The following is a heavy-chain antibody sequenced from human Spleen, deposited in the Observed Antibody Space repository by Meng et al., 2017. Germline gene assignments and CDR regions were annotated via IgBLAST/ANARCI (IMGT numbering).Heavy chain of an antibody. CDR3: ASYVSGTYRFDP. J-gene: IGHJ5*02. V-gene: IGHV4-30-2*01. D-gene: IGHD3-10*01. CDR2: IYHSGST. CDR1: GGSISSGGYS. Sequence: QLQLQESGSGLVRPSQTLSLTCAVSGGSISSGGYSWSWIRQPPGKGLEWIGYIYHSGSTFYNPSLKSGVTMSVDRSKNQSSLKLSSVTAADTAVYYCASYVSGTYRFDPWGQGTLVTVSS.